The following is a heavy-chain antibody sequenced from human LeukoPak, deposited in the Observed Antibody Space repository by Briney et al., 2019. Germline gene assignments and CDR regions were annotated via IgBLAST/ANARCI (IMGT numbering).Heavy chain of an antibody. CDR1: GFTFSSYA. CDR3: AKDRQYSSSWFDY. CDR2: ISGSGGST. D-gene: IGHD6-13*01. Sequence: GGSLRLSCAASGFTFSSYAMSWVRQAPGKGLEWVSAISGSGGSTYYADSVKGRFTISRDNSRNTLYLQMNSLRAEDTAVYYCAKDRQYSSSWFDYWGQGTLVTVSS. J-gene: IGHJ4*02. V-gene: IGHV3-23*01.